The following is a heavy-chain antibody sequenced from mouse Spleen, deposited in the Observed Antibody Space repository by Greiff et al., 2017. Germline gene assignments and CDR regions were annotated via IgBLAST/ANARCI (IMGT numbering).Heavy chain of an antibody. CDR3: ARYGSSTFYAMDY. CDR1: GFTFTDYY. J-gene: IGHJ4*01. CDR2: IRNKANGYTT. Sequence: EVQRVESGGGLVQPGGSLSLSCAASGFTFTDYYMSWVRQPPGKALEWLGFIRNKANGYTTEYSASVKGRFTISRDNSQSILYLQMNALRAEDSATYYCARYGSSTFYAMDYWGQGTSVTVSS. D-gene: IGHD1-1*01. V-gene: IGHV7-3*01.